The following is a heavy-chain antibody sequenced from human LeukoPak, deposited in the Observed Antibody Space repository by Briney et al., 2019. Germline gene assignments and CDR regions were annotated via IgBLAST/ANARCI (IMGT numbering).Heavy chain of an antibody. J-gene: IGHJ4*02. V-gene: IGHV4-38-2*02. Sequence: SETLSLTCTVSGYSISSGYYWGWIRQPPGKGLEWIGSIYHSGSTYYNPSLESRVTISVDTSKNQFSLKLSSVTAADTAVYYCATSGWYLLPGVYWGQGTLVTVSS. D-gene: IGHD6-19*01. CDR2: IYHSGST. CDR1: GYSISSGYY. CDR3: ATSGWYLLPGVY.